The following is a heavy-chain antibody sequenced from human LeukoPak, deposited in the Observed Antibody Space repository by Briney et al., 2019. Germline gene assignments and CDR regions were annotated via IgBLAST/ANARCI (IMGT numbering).Heavy chain of an antibody. CDR2: IYTSGST. J-gene: IGHJ5*02. Sequence: SETLSLTCTVSGGSISSYYWSWIRQPAGKGLEWIGRIYTSGSTNYNPSLKSRVTISVDTSKNQFSLKLSSVTAADTAVYYCARVGGYSYGYVRARNWFDPWGQGTLVTVSS. D-gene: IGHD5-18*01. CDR1: GGSISSYY. CDR3: ARVGGYSYGYVRARNWFDP. V-gene: IGHV4-4*07.